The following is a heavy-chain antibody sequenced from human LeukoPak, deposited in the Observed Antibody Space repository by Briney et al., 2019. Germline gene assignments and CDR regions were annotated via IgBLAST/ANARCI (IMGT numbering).Heavy chain of an antibody. CDR2: INPNSGGT. Sequence: ASVKVSCKASGYTFTGYYMHWVRQAPGQGLEWMGWINPNSGGTNYAQKFQGRVTMTRDTSISTAYMELSRLRSDDTAAYYCARDEGDCSGGSCYFGSFDYWGQGTLVTVSS. V-gene: IGHV1-2*02. CDR3: ARDEGDCSGGSCYFGSFDY. CDR1: GYTFTGYY. J-gene: IGHJ4*02. D-gene: IGHD2-15*01.